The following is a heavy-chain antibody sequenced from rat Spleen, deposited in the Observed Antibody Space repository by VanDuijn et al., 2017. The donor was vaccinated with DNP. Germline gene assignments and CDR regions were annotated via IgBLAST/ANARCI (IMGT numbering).Heavy chain of an antibody. CDR2: IIYNGERA. CDR3: ATRGVGARYYWHFDF. CDR1: GFTFSDYN. J-gene: IGHJ1*01. V-gene: IGHV5S10*01. D-gene: IGHD5-1*01. Sequence: EVQLVESGGDLVQPGGSLKLSCVASGFTFSDYNLAWVRQSPKEGLAWVATIIYNGERAFYRDSVKGRFTISRDDAKSTLYLQVDSLRSEDSATYYCATRGVGARYYWHFDFWGPGTMVTVSS.